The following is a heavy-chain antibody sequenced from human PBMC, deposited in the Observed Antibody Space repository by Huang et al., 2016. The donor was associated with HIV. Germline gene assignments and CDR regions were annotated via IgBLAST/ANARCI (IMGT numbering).Heavy chain of an antibody. CDR1: GFTFSNAW. CDR3: TTESESSGWTMDHDAFDI. J-gene: IGHJ3*02. CDR2: IKNKTDGGTT. V-gene: IGHV3-15*01. Sequence: EVQLVESGGGLVKTGGSLRLSCAASGFTFSNAWMSWVRPAPGKGLEWVGRIKNKTDGGTTDYAAPVKGRFTISRDDSKNTLYLQMNSLKTEDTAVYYCTTESESSGWTMDHDAFDIWGQGTMVTVSS. D-gene: IGHD6-19*01.